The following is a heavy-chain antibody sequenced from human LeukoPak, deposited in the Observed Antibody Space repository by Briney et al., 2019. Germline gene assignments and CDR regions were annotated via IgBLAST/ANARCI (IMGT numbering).Heavy chain of an antibody. J-gene: IGHJ4*02. Sequence: LTGGSLRLSCAASGFTFSSYGMHWVRQAPGKGLEWVAFIRYDGSNKYYADSVKGRFTISRDNSKNTLDLKMNSLRAEDTAVYYCAKDLSKGLLYRRGMYYFDYWGQGTLVTVSS. V-gene: IGHV3-30*02. D-gene: IGHD3-3*01. CDR3: AKDLSKGLLYRRGMYYFDY. CDR1: GFTFSSYG. CDR2: IRYDGSNK.